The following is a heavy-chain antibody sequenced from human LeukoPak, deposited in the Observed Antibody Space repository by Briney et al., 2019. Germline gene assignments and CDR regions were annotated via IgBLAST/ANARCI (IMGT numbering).Heavy chain of an antibody. D-gene: IGHD3-16*01. CDR2: ISAYNGNT. CDR3: ARRLDDYVWGASFDY. J-gene: IGHJ4*02. CDR1: GYTFTSYG. V-gene: IGHV1-18*01. Sequence: GASVKVSCKASGYTFTSYGIGWVRQAPGQGLEWMGWISAYNGNTNYAQKLQGRVTMTTDTSTSTAYMELRSLRSDDTAVYYCARRLDDYVWGASFDYWGQGTLVTVSS.